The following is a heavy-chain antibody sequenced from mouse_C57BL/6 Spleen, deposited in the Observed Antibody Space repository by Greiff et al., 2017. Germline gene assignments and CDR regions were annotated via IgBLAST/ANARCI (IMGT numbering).Heavy chain of an antibody. Sequence: QVQLKESGAELVKPGASVKLSCKASGYTFTEYTIHWVKQRSGQGLEWIGWFYPGSGSIKYNEKFKDKATLTADKSSSTAYMELSRLTSEDSAVYFCARHESLRLYYYAMHYWGQGTSVTVSS. CDR1: GYTFTEYT. CDR3: ARHESLRLYYYAMHY. D-gene: IGHD1-2*01. CDR2: FYPGSGSI. V-gene: IGHV1-62-2*01. J-gene: IGHJ4*01.